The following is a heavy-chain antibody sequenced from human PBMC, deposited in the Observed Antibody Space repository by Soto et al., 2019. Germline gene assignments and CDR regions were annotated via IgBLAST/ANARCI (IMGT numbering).Heavy chain of an antibody. V-gene: IGHV4-4*02. CDR2: IYHSGST. D-gene: IGHD3-16*01. Sequence: SETLSLTCAVSGGSIGSSNWWSWVRQPPGKGLEWIGEIYHSGSTNYNPSLKSRVTISVDKSKNQFSLKLSSVTAADTAVYYCARLKGDYDLRYYYYGMDVWGQGTTVTSP. CDR3: ARLKGDYDLRYYYYGMDV. J-gene: IGHJ6*02. CDR1: GGSIGSSNW.